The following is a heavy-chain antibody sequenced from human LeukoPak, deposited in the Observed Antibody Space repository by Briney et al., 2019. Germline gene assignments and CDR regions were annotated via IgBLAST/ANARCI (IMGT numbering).Heavy chain of an antibody. CDR1: GFTFSSYS. V-gene: IGHV3-48*04. CDR3: AKDIYGSSRGPFDY. D-gene: IGHD6-6*01. Sequence: SGGSLRLSCAASGFTFSSYSMNWVRQAPGKGLEWVSYISSSSSTIYYADSVKGRFTISRDNAKNSLYLQMNSLRAEDMALYYCAKDIYGSSRGPFDYWGQGTLVTVSS. J-gene: IGHJ4*02. CDR2: ISSSSSTI.